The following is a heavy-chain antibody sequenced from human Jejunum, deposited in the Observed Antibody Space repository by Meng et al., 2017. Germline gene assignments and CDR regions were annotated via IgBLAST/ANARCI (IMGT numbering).Heavy chain of an antibody. D-gene: IGHD3-16*01. Sequence: GESLKISCAASGFSVSNTYMTWARQAPGKGLEWVSVIYSGGSIYYADSVKGRFSISRDNSKNTVYLQLNSLRVEDTAVYYCARGMYSYTSGYAKTPLYVMDVWGQGNTVHVAS. CDR3: ARGMYSYTSGYAKTPLYVMDV. CDR2: IYSGGSI. J-gene: IGHJ6*02. CDR1: GFSVSNTY. V-gene: IGHV3-66*02.